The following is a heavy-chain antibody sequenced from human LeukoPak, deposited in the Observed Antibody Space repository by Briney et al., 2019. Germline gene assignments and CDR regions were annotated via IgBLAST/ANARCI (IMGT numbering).Heavy chain of an antibody. CDR1: GGTFSSYA. D-gene: IGHD6-19*01. Sequence: ASVKVSCKASGGTFSSYAISWVRQAPGQGLEWMGGIIPIFGTANYAQKFQGRVTITTDESTSTAYMELRSLRSDDTAVYYCARDGAGTDFDYWGQGTLVTVSS. V-gene: IGHV1-69*05. J-gene: IGHJ4*02. CDR2: IIPIFGTA. CDR3: ARDGAGTDFDY.